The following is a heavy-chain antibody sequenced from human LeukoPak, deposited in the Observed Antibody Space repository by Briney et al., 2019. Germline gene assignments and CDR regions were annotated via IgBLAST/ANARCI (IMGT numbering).Heavy chain of an antibody. Sequence: SVKVSCKASGGTFSSYAISWVRQAPGQGLEWMGRIIPIFGTTNYAQKFQGRVTITTDESTSTAYMELSSLRSEDTAVYYCARKWYYDSRVDYWGQGTLVTVSS. CDR1: GGTFSSYA. CDR2: IIPIFGTT. J-gene: IGHJ4*02. V-gene: IGHV1-69*05. D-gene: IGHD3-22*01. CDR3: ARKWYYDSRVDY.